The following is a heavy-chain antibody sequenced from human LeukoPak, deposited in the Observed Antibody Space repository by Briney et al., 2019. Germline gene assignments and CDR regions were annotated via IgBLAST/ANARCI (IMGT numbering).Heavy chain of an antibody. CDR2: ISAYNGNT. V-gene: IGHV1-18*04. CDR3: AREFDILTGYSPLYYFDY. CDR1: GYTFTSYG. D-gene: IGHD3-9*01. Sequence: ASVKVSCKASGYTFTSYGISWARQAPGQGLEWMGWISAYNGNTNYAQKLQGRVTMTTDTSTSTAYMELRSLRSDDTAVYYCAREFDILTGYSPLYYFDYWGQGTLVTVSS. J-gene: IGHJ4*02.